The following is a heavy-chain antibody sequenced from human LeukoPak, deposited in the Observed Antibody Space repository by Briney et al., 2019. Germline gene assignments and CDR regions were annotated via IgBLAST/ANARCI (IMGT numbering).Heavy chain of an antibody. Sequence: AASVKVSCKASGYTFTGYYMHWVRQAPGQGLEWMGWINPNSGGTNYAQKFQGRVTMTRDTSISTANMELSRLRSDDTAVYYCARGVRYFDWRGVPNWFDPWGQGTLVTVSS. CDR3: ARGVRYFDWRGVPNWFDP. D-gene: IGHD3-9*01. J-gene: IGHJ5*02. V-gene: IGHV1-2*02. CDR2: INPNSGGT. CDR1: GYTFTGYY.